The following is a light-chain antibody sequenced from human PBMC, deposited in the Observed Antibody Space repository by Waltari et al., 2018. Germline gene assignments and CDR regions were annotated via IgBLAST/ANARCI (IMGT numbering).Light chain of an antibody. CDR1: QSIGNK. J-gene: IGKJ2*01. Sequence: IVLTQSPDFQSVTPKEKVTITCRASQSIGNKLHWYQQKPDQSPRLLIRYASHSFSGVPSRFSGSGSGTDFTLTINSLEAEDAATYYCHQSSSSPYTFGQGTKLEIK. V-gene: IGKV6-21*01. CDR3: HQSSSSPYT. CDR2: YAS.